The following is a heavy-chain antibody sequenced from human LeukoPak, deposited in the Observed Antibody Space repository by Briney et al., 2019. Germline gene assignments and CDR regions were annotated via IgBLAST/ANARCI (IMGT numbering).Heavy chain of an antibody. V-gene: IGHV3-74*01. Sequence: GGPLRLSCAASGFTFSSYWMHWVRQAPGKGLVWVSRINSDGSTTTYADSVKGRFTISRDNAKNTLYLQINSLRAEDTAVYYCARSDDGLDSWGQGTLVTVSS. CDR3: ARSDDGLDS. CDR2: INSDGSTT. D-gene: IGHD1-1*01. J-gene: IGHJ4*02. CDR1: GFTFSSYW.